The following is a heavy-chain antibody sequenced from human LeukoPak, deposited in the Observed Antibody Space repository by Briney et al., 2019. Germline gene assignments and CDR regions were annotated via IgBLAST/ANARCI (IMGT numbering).Heavy chain of an antibody. CDR2: VSSSSSYI. V-gene: IGHV3-21*01. CDR1: GFTFSSYS. D-gene: IGHD3-10*01. J-gene: IGHJ4*02. CDR3: ARAVKGALWLVDGFDF. Sequence: GGSLRLSCAASGFTFSSYSMNWVRQAPGKGLEWVSSVSSSSSYIYYAESVKGRFTISRDNAKNSLFLQMNSLRAEDTAVYYCARAVKGALWLVDGFDFWGRGTLVTVSS.